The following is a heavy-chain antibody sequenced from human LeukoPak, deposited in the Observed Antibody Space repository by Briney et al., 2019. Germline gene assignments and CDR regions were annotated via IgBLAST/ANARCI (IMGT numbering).Heavy chain of an antibody. CDR2: IYYSAST. Sequence: SETLSLTCTVSGGSISSSYWSWIRQPPGKGLEWIGYIYYSASTNYNPSLKSRVTISVDTSKNQFSLKLSSMTVAETDVYYCARSAYYYDGSDYYYFDYWGQGTLVTVSS. CDR1: GGSISSSY. V-gene: IGHV4-59*01. CDR3: ARSAYYYDGSDYYYFDY. D-gene: IGHD3-22*01. J-gene: IGHJ4*02.